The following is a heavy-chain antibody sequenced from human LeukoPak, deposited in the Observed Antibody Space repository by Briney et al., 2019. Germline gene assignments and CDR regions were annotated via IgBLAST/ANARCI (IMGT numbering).Heavy chain of an antibody. Sequence: GGSLRLSCADSGFNFSSYWMSWVRQAPGKGLEWVANIKQDGNEKDYVDSVKGRFIISRDNAKNSLYLQMNSLRAEDTAVYYCARGPQTYYDVLTGLSFWGQGTLVTVSS. CDR1: GFNFSSYW. J-gene: IGHJ4*02. CDR2: IKQDGNEK. D-gene: IGHD3-9*01. CDR3: ARGPQTYYDVLTGLSF. V-gene: IGHV3-7*01.